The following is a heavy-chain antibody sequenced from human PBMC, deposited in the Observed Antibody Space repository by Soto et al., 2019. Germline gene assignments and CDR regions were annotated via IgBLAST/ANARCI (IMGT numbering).Heavy chain of an antibody. D-gene: IGHD1-7*01. J-gene: IGHJ6*03. CDR2: ISSSSSYI. CDR3: ARLVGITGTTRYYYYYMDV. Sequence: GGSLRLSCAASGFTFSSYAMSWVRQAPGKGLEWVSAISSSSSYIYYADSVKGRFTISRDNAKNSLYLQMNSLRAEDTAVYYCARLVGITGTTRYYYYYMDVWGKGTTVTVSS. CDR1: GFTFSSYA. V-gene: IGHV3-21*01.